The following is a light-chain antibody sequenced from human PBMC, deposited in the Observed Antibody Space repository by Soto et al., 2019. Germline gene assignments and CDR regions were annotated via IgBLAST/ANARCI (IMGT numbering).Light chain of an antibody. V-gene: IGKV1-39*01. CDR3: QQSSTVPLT. CDR1: QSITTY. Sequence: DIQMTQSPSSLSASVGDRVTITCRASQSITTYLHWYQQKPGKAPKLLIYGASNLQTGVPSRFSGSGFGTDFTLTITTLQPEDVATYYCQQSSTVPLTFGGGTKVEI. CDR2: GAS. J-gene: IGKJ4*01.